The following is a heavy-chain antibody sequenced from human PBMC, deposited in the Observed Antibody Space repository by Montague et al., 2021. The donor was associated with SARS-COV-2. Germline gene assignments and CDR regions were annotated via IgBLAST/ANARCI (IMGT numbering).Heavy chain of an antibody. D-gene: IGHD2-2*01. V-gene: IGHV3-53*04. CDR3: ATMPDFDY. J-gene: IGHJ4*02. CDR2: LYTGDRI. Sequence: CRSLSCSASGFPVSSNYMSWVRQAPGKGLEWVSVLYTGDRIYYADSVKGRFTISRHNSKNTLYLQMNSLRTEDTAIYYCATMPDFDYWGQGTLVTVSS. CDR1: GFPVSSNY.